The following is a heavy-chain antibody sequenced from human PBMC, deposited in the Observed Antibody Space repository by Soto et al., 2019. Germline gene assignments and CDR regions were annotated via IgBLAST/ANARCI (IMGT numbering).Heavy chain of an antibody. CDR2: IYYSGST. CDR3: ASGPNVVGARANVLRFDP. V-gene: IGHV4-59*01. J-gene: IGHJ5*02. Sequence: PSETLSLTCTVSGFSISSYYWSWIRQPPGKGLEWIGYIYYSGSTNYNPSLKSRVTISVDTSKNQFSLKLSSVTAADTAVYYCASGPNVVGARANVLRFDPWGQGTLVTVSS. D-gene: IGHD1-26*01. CDR1: GFSISSYY.